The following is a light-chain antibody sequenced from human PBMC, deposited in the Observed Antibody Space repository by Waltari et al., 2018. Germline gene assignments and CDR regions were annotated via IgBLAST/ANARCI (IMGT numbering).Light chain of an antibody. CDR2: RNN. J-gene: IGLJ3*02. Sequence: QSVLTQPPSASGTPGQRVTISCSGSRSNIGRNYVYWYQQLPGTAPKLLIYRNNQRPSGVPDRFSGSKSGTSASLAISGLRSEDEADYYCAAWDDSLSGWVFGGGTKLTVL. CDR3: AAWDDSLSGWV. V-gene: IGLV1-47*01. CDR1: RSNIGRNY.